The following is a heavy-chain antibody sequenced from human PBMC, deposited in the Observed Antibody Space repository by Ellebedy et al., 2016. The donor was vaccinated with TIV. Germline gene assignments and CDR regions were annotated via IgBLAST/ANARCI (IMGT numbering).Heavy chain of an antibody. Sequence: GGSLRLSXAASGFTFSSYSMNWVRQAPGKGLEWVSYLSRSSTNNHYVDSVKGRFTFSRDNPKNSLYLQMNSLRAEDTAVYYCARGNYGSGTGMDVWGQGTTVTVSS. V-gene: IGHV3-48*04. CDR3: ARGNYGSGTGMDV. CDR1: GFTFSSYS. D-gene: IGHD3-10*01. CDR2: LSRSSTNN. J-gene: IGHJ6*02.